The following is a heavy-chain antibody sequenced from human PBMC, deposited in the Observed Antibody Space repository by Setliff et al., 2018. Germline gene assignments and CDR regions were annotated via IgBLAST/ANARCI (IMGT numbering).Heavy chain of an antibody. V-gene: IGHV4-59*01. J-gene: IGHJ6*02. CDR3: ARLSWDGLRYHGLDV. D-gene: IGHD3-10*01. CDR2: IQKSGGT. CDR1: GVSISNYY. Sequence: SETLSLTCNVSGVSISNYYWSWIRQPPGKGLECIGYIQKSGGTNYNPFLKSRVTISVDTSTNQFSLKLRSVTAADTAVYYCARLSWDGLRYHGLDVWGQGTTVTVSS.